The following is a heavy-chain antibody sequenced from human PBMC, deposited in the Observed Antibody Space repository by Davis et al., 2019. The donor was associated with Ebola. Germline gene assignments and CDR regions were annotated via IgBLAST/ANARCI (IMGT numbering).Heavy chain of an antibody. CDR3: ARVRGNYSGWFDP. CDR2: INHSGST. CDR1: GGSFSGYY. D-gene: IGHD4-11*01. V-gene: IGHV4-34*01. J-gene: IGHJ5*02. Sequence: MPSETLSLTCAVYGGSFSGYYWSWIRQPPGKGLEWIGEINHSGSTNYNPSLKSRVTISVDTSKNQFSLKLSYVTAADTAVYYCARVRGNYSGWFDPWGQGTLVTVSS.